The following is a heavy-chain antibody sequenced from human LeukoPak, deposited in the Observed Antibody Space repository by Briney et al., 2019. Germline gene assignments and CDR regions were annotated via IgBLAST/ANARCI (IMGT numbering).Heavy chain of an antibody. CDR2: ISGSGGGT. V-gene: IGHV3-23*01. J-gene: IGHJ5*02. Sequence: GGSMRPACSASGVRFGSYARLWVRHAQGKGLEWVSYISGSGGGTRNADSVKGRFTISRDNSRNTLYLQMNSLRAEDTAVYYCAKGGYGPGTYNWFDPWGQGTLVTVSS. CDR3: AKGGYGPGTYNWFDP. CDR1: GVRFGSYA. D-gene: IGHD3-10*01.